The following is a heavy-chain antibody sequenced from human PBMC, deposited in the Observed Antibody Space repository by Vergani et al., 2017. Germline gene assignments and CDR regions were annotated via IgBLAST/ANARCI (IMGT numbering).Heavy chain of an antibody. J-gene: IGHJ2*01. Sequence: VQLVESGGGLVQPGGSLRLSCAASGFTFSSYWMSWVRQAPGKGLEWVANIKQDGSEKYYVDSVKGRFTISRDNAKNSLYLQMNSLRAEDTAVYYCARGGYSSGWYRNYWCFDLWGRGTLVTVSS. CDR3: ARGGYSSGWYRNYWCFDL. CDR1: GFTFSSYW. D-gene: IGHD6-19*01. CDR2: IKQDGSEK. V-gene: IGHV3-7*01.